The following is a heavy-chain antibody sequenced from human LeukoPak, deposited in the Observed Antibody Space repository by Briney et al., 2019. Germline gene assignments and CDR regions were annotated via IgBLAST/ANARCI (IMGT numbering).Heavy chain of an antibody. Sequence: PGGSLRLSCAASGFTFSSYEMNWVRQAPGKGLEWVSYISSSGSTIYYADSVKGRFTISRDNSKNTVYLQMNSLRTDDTSVYYCVRDAFGIGRPFGYWGQGTLVTVSS. CDR3: VRDAFGIGRPFGY. CDR1: GFTFSSYE. CDR2: ISSSGSTI. J-gene: IGHJ4*02. D-gene: IGHD1-14*01. V-gene: IGHV3-48*03.